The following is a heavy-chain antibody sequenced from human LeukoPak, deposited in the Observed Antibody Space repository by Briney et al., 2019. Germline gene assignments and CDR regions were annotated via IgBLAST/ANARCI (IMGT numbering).Heavy chain of an antibody. CDR3: ARGGAGCSSTSCYFRFDP. Sequence: SETLSLTCTVSGGSISSYYWSWIRQPPGKGLEWIGYIYYSGSTNYNPSLKSRVTISVDTSKNQFPLKLSSVTAADTAVYYCARGGAGCSSTSCYFRFDPWGQGTLVTVSS. J-gene: IGHJ5*02. CDR2: IYYSGST. V-gene: IGHV4-59*01. D-gene: IGHD2-2*01. CDR1: GGSISSYY.